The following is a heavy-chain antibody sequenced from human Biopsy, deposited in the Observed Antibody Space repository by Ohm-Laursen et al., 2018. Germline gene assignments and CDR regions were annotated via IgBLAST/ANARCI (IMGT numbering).Heavy chain of an antibody. V-gene: IGHV1-46*01. CDR3: AKGQDLRGGAEYFQH. J-gene: IGHJ1*01. D-gene: IGHD2-15*01. CDR1: GYTFTGQY. Sequence: ASVKVSCKASGYTFTGQYLHWVRQAPGQGLEWMGIINPSGGSTDYAQKFQGRVTMTRDTSTSTVYMELISLRSDDTAVYYCAKGQDLRGGAEYFQHWGQGALVTVSS. CDR2: INPSGGST.